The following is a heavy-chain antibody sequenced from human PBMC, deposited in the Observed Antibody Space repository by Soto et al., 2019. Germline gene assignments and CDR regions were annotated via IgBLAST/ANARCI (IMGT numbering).Heavy chain of an antibody. Sequence: PGGSLRLSCAASGFTFSTYGMSWVRQAPGKGLEWLSSISDSGHYIYYADSVKGRFTISRDNAKNSLFLQMNSLRGEDTAVYYCARSGLALPYSASHWFDPWGHGTLVTVSS. D-gene: IGHD3-22*01. CDR3: ARSGLALPYSASHWFDP. V-gene: IGHV3-21*01. CDR2: ISDSGHYI. CDR1: GFTFSTYG. J-gene: IGHJ5*02.